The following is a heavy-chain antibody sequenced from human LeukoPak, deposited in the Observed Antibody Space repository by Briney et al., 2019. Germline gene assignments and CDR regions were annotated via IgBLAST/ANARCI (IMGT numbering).Heavy chain of an antibody. D-gene: IGHD5-12*01. Sequence: GGAPRLSLAASGFTLSSYWVHLGRQTPGEGVMWVSRINSDGSITNYADSVKGRFTISRDNAKNTLYLQMNSLRAEDTAVYYCARVRATFSPHFDNWGQGTLVTVSS. J-gene: IGHJ4*02. CDR3: ARVRATFSPHFDN. CDR1: GFTLSSYW. V-gene: IGHV3-74*01. CDR2: INSDGSIT.